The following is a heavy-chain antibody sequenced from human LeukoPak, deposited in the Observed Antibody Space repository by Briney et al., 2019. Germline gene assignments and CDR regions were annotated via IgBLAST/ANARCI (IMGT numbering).Heavy chain of an antibody. V-gene: IGHV3-30*04. D-gene: IGHD3-3*01. J-gene: IGHJ4*02. CDR1: GLAFSSYS. CDR2: ISYDGSDE. CDR3: ARDFTPEWFDIH. Sequence: GRSLRLSCVASGLAFSSYSMHWVRQAPGKGLEWVGVISYDGSDEYYTDSVKGRFTISRDNSKNTVYLQMNSLRADDTAVYYCARDFTPEWFDIHWGQGTLVTVS.